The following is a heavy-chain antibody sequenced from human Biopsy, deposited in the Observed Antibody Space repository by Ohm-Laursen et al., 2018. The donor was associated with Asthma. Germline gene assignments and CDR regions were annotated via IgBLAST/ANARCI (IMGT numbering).Heavy chain of an antibody. V-gene: IGHV1-24*01. Sequence: GPSDNPSRKVTAYALNKLSIGWVRQAPGSGIEWMGGFVLEEDETIYAQRFQGRVTMDDDSSTDTASMELTSLRSEDPAVYYCAAGTGDYGDYSVYWGQGTMVTVSS. CDR3: AAGTGDYGDYSVY. CDR1: AYALNKLS. D-gene: IGHD4-17*01. J-gene: IGHJ4*02. CDR2: FVLEEDET.